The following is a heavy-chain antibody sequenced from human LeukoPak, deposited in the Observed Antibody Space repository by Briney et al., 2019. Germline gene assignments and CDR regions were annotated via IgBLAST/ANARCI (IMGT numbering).Heavy chain of an antibody. J-gene: IGHJ6*02. Sequence: PGGSLRLSCAASGFTFSSFVMSWVRQAPGKGLEWVSTISGGGSTYYADSVKGRFTISRDNSRNTLYLQMNSLRAEDTAVYYCAKDSGYVDYYYGMDVWGQGTTVTVSS. V-gene: IGHV3-23*01. CDR2: ISGGGST. CDR1: GFTFSSFV. CDR3: AKDSGYVDYYYGMDV. D-gene: IGHD1-1*01.